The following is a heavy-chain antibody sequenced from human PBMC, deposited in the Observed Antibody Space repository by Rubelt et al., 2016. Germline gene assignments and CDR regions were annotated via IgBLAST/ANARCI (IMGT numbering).Heavy chain of an antibody. Sequence: GGGLVQPGGSLRLSCAASGFTFSGYAMSWVRQAPGKGLAWVSAISGSGGSTYYADSVMGRFTISRDNARNSLYVRMNSLRAEDTAVYYCAREGFVAENYWGQGTLVTVSA. J-gene: IGHJ4*02. V-gene: IGHV3-23*01. CDR1: GFTFSGYA. CDR3: AREGFVAENY. D-gene: IGHD2-15*01. CDR2: ISGSGGST.